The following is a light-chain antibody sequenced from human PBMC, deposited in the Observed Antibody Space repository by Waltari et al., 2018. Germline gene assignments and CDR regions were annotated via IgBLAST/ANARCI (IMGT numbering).Light chain of an antibody. V-gene: IGLV2-18*02. CDR3: SSYTSSNSVV. J-gene: IGLJ2*01. CDR1: RRDVGRYNR. CDR2: RVS. Sequence: QSALTQPPSVSGSPGQSVTISCTGPRRDVGRYNRVSWYQQPPGTAPKLMIYRVSDRPSGVPDRFSGSKSGNTASLTISGLQAEDEADYYCSSYTSSNSVVFGGGTNLTVL.